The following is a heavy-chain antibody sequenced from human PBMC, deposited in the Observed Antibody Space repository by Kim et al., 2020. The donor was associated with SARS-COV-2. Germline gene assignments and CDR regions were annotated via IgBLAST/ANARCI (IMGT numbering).Heavy chain of an antibody. CDR1: GFTFSSYA. V-gene: IGHV3-23*01. D-gene: IGHD3-22*01. Sequence: GGSLRLSCAASGFTFSSYAMSWVRPAPGKGLEWVSAISGSGGSTYYADSVKGRFTISRDNSKNTLYLQMNSLRAEDTAVYYCAKGITMIVVVSDYWGQGTLVTVSS. CDR2: ISGSGGST. J-gene: IGHJ4*02. CDR3: AKGITMIVVVSDY.